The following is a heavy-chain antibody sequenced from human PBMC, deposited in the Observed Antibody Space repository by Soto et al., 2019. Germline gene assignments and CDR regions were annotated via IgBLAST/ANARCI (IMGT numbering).Heavy chain of an antibody. Sequence: LRLSCAASGFTFSSYAMSWVRQAPGKGLEWVSAISGSGGSTYYADSVKGRFTISRDNSKNTLYLQMNSLRAEDTAVYYCAKDSGYSGYGFRNAFDIWGQGTMVTVS. V-gene: IGHV3-23*01. J-gene: IGHJ3*02. CDR2: ISGSGGST. CDR3: AKDSGYSGYGFRNAFDI. CDR1: GFTFSSYA. D-gene: IGHD5-12*01.